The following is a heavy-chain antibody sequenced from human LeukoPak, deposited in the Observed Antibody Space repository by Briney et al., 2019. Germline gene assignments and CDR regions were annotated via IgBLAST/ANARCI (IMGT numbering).Heavy chain of an antibody. D-gene: IGHD3-9*01. CDR1: GFTFSDYY. J-gene: IGHJ4*02. Sequence: LRLSCAASGFTFSDYYMSWIRQHPGKGLEWFGYIYYSGSTYYNPSLKSRVTISVDTSKNQFSLKLSSVTAADTAVYYCARVTVWQYYFDYWGQGTLVTVSS. CDR2: IYYSGST. CDR3: ARVTVWQYYFDY. V-gene: IGHV4-31*02.